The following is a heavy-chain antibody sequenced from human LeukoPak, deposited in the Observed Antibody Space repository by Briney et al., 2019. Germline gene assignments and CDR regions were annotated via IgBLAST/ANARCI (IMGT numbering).Heavy chain of an antibody. CDR2: IYHSGST. Sequence: PSETLSLTCTVSGYSISSGYYWGWIRQPPGKGLEWIGSIYHSGSTYYNPSLKSRVTISVDTSKNQFSLKLSSVTAADTAVYYCARVGFDYWNYNYYYYYMDVWGKGTTVTVSS. J-gene: IGHJ6*03. D-gene: IGHD1-7*01. V-gene: IGHV4-38-2*02. CDR3: ARVGFDYWNYNYYYYYMDV. CDR1: GYSISSGYY.